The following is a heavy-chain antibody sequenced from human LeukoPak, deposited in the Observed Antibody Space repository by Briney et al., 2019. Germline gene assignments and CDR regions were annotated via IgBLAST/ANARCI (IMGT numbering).Heavy chain of an antibody. Sequence: GGSLRLSCAASGFTFSSYGMHWVRQAPGKGLEWVAVISYDGSNKYYADSVKGRFTISRDNSRNTLYLQMNSLTAEDTAVYYCAKDRGYSPGHELFEYGGQGALVTVSS. J-gene: IGHJ4*02. D-gene: IGHD5-18*01. CDR2: ISYDGSNK. CDR3: AKDRGYSPGHELFEY. CDR1: GFTFSSYG. V-gene: IGHV3-30*18.